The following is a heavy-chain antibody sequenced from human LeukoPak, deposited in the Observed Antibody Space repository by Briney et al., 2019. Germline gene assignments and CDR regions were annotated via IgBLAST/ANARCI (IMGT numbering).Heavy chain of an antibody. D-gene: IGHD1-14*01. Sequence: SETLSLTCAVYGGSLSGYYWSWIRHPPGKGLEWIGEINHSGSTNYNPSLKSRVTISVDTSKNQFSLKLSSVTAADTAVYYCARNRYYYYMDVWGKGTTVTVSS. CDR2: INHSGST. V-gene: IGHV4-34*01. J-gene: IGHJ6*03. CDR3: ARNRYYYYMDV. CDR1: GGSLSGYY.